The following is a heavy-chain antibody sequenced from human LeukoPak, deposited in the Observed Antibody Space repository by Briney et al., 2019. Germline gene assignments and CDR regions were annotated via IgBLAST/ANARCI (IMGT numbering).Heavy chain of an antibody. CDR3: ARTDSGSSLSAFDI. J-gene: IGHJ3*02. V-gene: IGHV1-18*01. D-gene: IGHD1-26*01. CDR2: ISAYNGKT. CDR1: GYIFTSYG. Sequence: ASVKVSCKASGYIFTSYGISWVRQAPGQGLEWMGWISAYNGKTIYAQKLQGRVTMTTDTSTSTAYMELWSLRSDDTAVYYCARTDSGSSLSAFDIWGQGTMVTVSS.